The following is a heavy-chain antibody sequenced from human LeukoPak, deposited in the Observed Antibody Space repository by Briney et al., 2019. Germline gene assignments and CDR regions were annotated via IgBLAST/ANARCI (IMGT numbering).Heavy chain of an antibody. V-gene: IGHV4-38-2*02. J-gene: IGHJ5*02. CDR1: GYSIGSGYY. CDR3: ARIYSSSWFLNWFDP. CDR2: MYHSGSA. Sequence: SETLSLTCTVSGYSIGSGYYWGWIRQPPGKGLEWIGSMYHSGSAYYYPSLKSRITISIDTFKNQFSLKLSSVTAADTAVYYCARIYSSSWFLNWFDPWGQGTLVTVSS. D-gene: IGHD6-13*01.